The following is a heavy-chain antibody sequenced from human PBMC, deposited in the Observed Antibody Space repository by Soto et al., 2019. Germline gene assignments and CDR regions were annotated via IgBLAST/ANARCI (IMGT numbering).Heavy chain of an antibody. Sequence: GGSLRLSCAASGFSFSTSIMYWVRQAPGKGLEWVSSISSTGSFIYYADSLKGRFTISRDNADNSLFLQMNNLRAEDTAVYYCARLSRANYDFWSGDYYFDSWGQGTLVTV. J-gene: IGHJ4*02. CDR2: ISSTGSFI. CDR1: GFSFSTSI. V-gene: IGHV3-21*01. CDR3: ARLSRANYDFWSGDYYFDS. D-gene: IGHD3-3*01.